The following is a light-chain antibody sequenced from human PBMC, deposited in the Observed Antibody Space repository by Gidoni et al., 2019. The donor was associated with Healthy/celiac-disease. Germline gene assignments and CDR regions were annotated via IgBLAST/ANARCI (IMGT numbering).Light chain of an antibody. J-gene: IGLJ1*01. CDR2: SNN. CDR3: AAWDDRLNCYV. CDR1: SSNIGSNS. Sequence: QSVLTQPPSASGTPGPSVTISCSGSSSNIGSNSVNWYQQLPGTAPKLLIYSNNQRPSVAPDRFSVSKSGTSASLAITGLQSEDEADYYCAAWDDRLNCYVFGTGTTVTAL. V-gene: IGLV1-44*01.